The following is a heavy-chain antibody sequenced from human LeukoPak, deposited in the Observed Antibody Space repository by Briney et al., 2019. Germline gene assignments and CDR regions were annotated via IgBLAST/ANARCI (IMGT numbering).Heavy chain of an antibody. CDR3: ARDLSGIAVDY. V-gene: IGHV3-7*01. CDR2: IKQDGTEK. J-gene: IGHJ4*02. D-gene: IGHD6-13*01. CDR1: GFTFTTYW. Sequence: PGGSLRLSCAASGFTFTTYWMSWVRQAPGKGLEWVANIKQDGTEKYYVDSVKGRFTISRDNAKNSLYLQMNSLRAEDTAVYYCARDLSGIAVDYWGQGTLVIVSS.